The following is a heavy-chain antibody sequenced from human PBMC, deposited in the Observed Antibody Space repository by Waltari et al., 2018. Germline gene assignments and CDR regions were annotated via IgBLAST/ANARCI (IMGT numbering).Heavy chain of an antibody. CDR2: IYYSGST. CDR1: GGSISSSSYY. J-gene: IGHJ3*02. V-gene: IGHV4-39*01. Sequence: QLQLQESGPGLVKPSETLSLTCTVSGGSISSSSYYWGWIRQPPGKGLEWIGSIYYSGSTYYNPSLKSRVTIPVDTSKNQFSLKLSSVTAADTAVYYCARQTWIQLWLYAFDIWGQGTMVTVSS. CDR3: ARQTWIQLWLYAFDI. D-gene: IGHD5-18*01.